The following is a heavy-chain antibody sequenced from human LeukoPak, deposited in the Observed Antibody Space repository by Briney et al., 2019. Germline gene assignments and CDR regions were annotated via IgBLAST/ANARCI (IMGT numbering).Heavy chain of an antibody. V-gene: IGHV3-15*01. Sequence: GGSLRLSCAASGFTFSSYAMSWVRQAPGKGLEWVGRIKSKTDGGTTDYAAPVKGRFTISRDDSKNTLYLQMNSLKTEDTAVYYCTTLDHGAAGPFPDYWGQGTLVTVSS. D-gene: IGHD6-13*01. CDR1: GFTFSSYA. CDR3: TTLDHGAAGPFPDY. CDR2: IKSKTDGGTT. J-gene: IGHJ4*02.